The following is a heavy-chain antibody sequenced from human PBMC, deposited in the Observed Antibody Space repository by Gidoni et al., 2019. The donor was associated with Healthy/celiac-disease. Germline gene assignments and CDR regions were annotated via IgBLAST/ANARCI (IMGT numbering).Heavy chain of an antibody. D-gene: IGHD6-13*01. Sequence: QVQLQQWGAGLLKPSETLSLTCAVYGGSFSGYYWSWIRQPPGKGLEWIGEINHSGSTNYNPSLKSRVTISVDTSKNHFSLKLSSVTAADTAVYYCARRYLYSSSWYYWGQGTLVTVSS. CDR3: ARRYLYSSSWYY. CDR1: GGSFSGYY. CDR2: INHSGST. J-gene: IGHJ4*02. V-gene: IGHV4-34*01.